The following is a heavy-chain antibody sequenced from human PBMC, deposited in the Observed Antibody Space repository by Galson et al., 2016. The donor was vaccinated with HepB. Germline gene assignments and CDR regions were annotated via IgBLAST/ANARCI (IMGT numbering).Heavy chain of an antibody. Sequence: SLRLSCAASGFTSNAFAMIWVRQAPGKGLQWVSSISHTSNYLKYADSVKGRFTTSRDHGRNSLFLQMDSLRPEDTALYYCAIGRSTATSENDAFAVWGKGTMVIVSS. D-gene: IGHD2-21*02. CDR2: ISHTSNYL. CDR3: AIGRSTATSENDAFAV. V-gene: IGHV3-21*06. J-gene: IGHJ3*01. CDR1: GFTSNAFA.